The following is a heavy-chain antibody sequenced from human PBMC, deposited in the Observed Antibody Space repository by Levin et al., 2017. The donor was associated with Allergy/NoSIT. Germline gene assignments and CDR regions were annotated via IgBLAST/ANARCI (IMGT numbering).Heavy chain of an antibody. V-gene: IGHV4-34*01. CDR1: GGSFSGYY. CDR2: INHSGST. Sequence: SQTLSLTCAVYGGSFSGYYWSWIRQPPGKGLEWIGEINHSGSTNYNPSLKSRVTISVDTSKNQFSLTLSSVTAADTAVYYCAREAARWSSSGWYNGGRFVDYWGQGTLVTVSS. CDR3: AREAARWSSSGWYNGGRFVDY. J-gene: IGHJ4*02. D-gene: IGHD6-19*01.